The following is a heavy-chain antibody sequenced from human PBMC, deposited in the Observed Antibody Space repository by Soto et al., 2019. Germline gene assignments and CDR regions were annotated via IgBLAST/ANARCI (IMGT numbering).Heavy chain of an antibody. J-gene: IGHJ4*02. V-gene: IGHV2-5*02. Sequence: QITLKESGPTLVKPTQTLTLTCTFSGFSLSTSGVGVGWIRQPPGKALEWLALIYWDDDKRYSPSLKSRLTITKDTSKNQVVLTMTSMDPVDTATYYCAAQYYYDSSGYCYFDYWGQGTLVTVSS. CDR3: AAQYYYDSSGYCYFDY. CDR2: IYWDDDK. D-gene: IGHD3-22*01. CDR1: GFSLSTSGVG.